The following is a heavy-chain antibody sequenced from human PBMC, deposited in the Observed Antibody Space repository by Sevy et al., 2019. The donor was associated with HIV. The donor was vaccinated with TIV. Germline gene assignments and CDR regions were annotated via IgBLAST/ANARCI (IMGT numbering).Heavy chain of an antibody. D-gene: IGHD2-2*02. CDR3: ARLRWDVVDAPGATPGCYFDS. V-gene: IGHV4-59*12. CDR2: TSYSGTT. Sequence: SETLSLTCSVSGDSINNYYWGWIRQPPGKGLEWIGYTSYSGTTNYSPSLKSRVDISVDTSMHHFSLKINSVTAADTAVYYCARLRWDVVDAPGATPGCYFDSWGQGILVTVSS. CDR1: GDSINNYY. J-gene: IGHJ4*02.